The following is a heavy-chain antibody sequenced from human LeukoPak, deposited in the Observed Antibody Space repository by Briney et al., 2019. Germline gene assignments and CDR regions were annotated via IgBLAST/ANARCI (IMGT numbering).Heavy chain of an antibody. V-gene: IGHV4-59*01. CDR3: ARGPFLDYGDQGYYFDY. J-gene: IGHJ4*02. CDR2: IYYSGST. D-gene: IGHD4-17*01. Sequence: SETLSLTCTVSGGSISSYYWSWIRQPPGKGLEWIGYIYYSGSTNYNPSLKSRVTISVDTSKNQFSLKLRSVTAADTAVYYCARGPFLDYGDQGYYFDYWGQGILVTVSS. CDR1: GGSISSYY.